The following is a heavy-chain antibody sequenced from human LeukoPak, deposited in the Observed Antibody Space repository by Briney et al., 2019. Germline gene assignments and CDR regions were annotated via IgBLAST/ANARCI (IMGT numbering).Heavy chain of an antibody. J-gene: IGHJ6*02. CDR2: ISGSGGST. D-gene: IGHD1-26*01. CDR1: GFTFSSYA. CDR3: AYSGSYYSFYYYGMDV. Sequence: GGSLRLSCAASGFTFSSYAMSWVRQAPGKGLEWVSAISGSGGSTYYADSVKGRFTISRDNPKNTLYLQMNSLRAEDTAVYYCAYSGSYYSFYYYGMDVWGQGTTVTVSS. V-gene: IGHV3-23*01.